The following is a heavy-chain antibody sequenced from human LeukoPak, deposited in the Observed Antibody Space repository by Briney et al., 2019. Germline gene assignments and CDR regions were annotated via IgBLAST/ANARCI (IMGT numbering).Heavy chain of an antibody. J-gene: IGHJ4*02. CDR2: INPYSGGT. CDR1: GYTFTAYY. Sequence: ASVKVSCKASGYTFTAYYIHWVRQAPGQGLEWMGWINPYSGGTNYAQKFQGRVTMTRDTSISTAYMDLSRLTSDDTAMYYCARALGDYGNNRVYYFDYWGQGTLVTVSS. D-gene: IGHD4-17*01. V-gene: IGHV1-2*02. CDR3: ARALGDYGNNRVYYFDY.